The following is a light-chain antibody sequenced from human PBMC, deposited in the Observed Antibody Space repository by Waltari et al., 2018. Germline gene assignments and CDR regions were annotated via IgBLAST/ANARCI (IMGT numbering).Light chain of an antibody. CDR2: DAS. CDR1: QSVSSY. Sequence: EIVLTQSPATLSLSPGEKATLSCRASQSVSSYLAWYQQKPGQAPRLLIYDASNRATDIPARFIGSGSGTDFTLTISSLEPKDFAVYYCQQRSDSPWTFGQGTKVEIK. V-gene: IGKV3-11*01. CDR3: QQRSDSPWT. J-gene: IGKJ1*01.